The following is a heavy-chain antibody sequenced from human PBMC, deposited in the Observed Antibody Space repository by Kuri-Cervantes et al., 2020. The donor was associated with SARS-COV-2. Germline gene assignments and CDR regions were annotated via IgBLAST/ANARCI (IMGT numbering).Heavy chain of an antibody. CDR1: ETTFPNYD. CDR2: VKTNSGNT. Sequence: ASVKVSCKAPETTFPNYDINWVRQATGQGLEWMGMVKTNSGNTLYAQFFQGRVTMTRDTSTSTVYMELSSLRAEDTAVYYCATALLSYYFDYWGQGTLVTVSS. J-gene: IGHJ4*02. CDR3: ATALLSYYFDY. V-gene: IGHV1-8*01. D-gene: IGHD3-10*01.